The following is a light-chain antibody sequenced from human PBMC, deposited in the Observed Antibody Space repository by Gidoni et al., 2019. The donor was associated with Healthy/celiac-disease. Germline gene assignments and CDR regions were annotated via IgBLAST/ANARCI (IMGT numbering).Light chain of an antibody. J-gene: IGKJ1*01. CDR3: QQYNNWPPWWT. CDR1: QSVSSN. CDR2: GAS. Sequence: EIVMTQSPATMSVSPGERATLSCRASQSVSSNLAWYQQKPGQAPRLLISGASIRATGIPARFSGSGSGTEFTLTISSLQSADFAVYYCQQYNNWPPWWTFGQGTKVEIK. V-gene: IGKV3D-15*01.